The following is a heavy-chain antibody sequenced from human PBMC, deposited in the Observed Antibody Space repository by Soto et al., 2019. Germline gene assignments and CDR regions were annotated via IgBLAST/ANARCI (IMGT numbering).Heavy chain of an antibody. CDR1: GGSISGYY. CDR2: IYYRGST. CDR3: ARQQLLPFYYALDV. D-gene: IGHD1-26*01. J-gene: IGHJ6*02. V-gene: IGHV4-59*01. Sequence: PSETLSLTCNVSGGSISGYYWSWIRQPPGKGLEYIGYIYYRGSTNYNSSLKSRVTMSVDTSRNQFSLKMNSVTAADTAVYYCARQQLLPFYYALDVWGQGTTVTVSS.